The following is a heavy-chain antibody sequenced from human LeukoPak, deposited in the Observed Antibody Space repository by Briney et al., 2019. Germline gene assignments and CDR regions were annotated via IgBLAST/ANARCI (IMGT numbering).Heavy chain of an antibody. CDR1: GGSFSGYY. D-gene: IGHD5-18*01. CDR3: ARGRRGYSYGNRLYYYYYGMGV. V-gene: IGHV4-34*01. Sequence: SETLSLTCAVYGGSFSGYYWSWIRQPPRKGLEWIGEINHSGSTNYNPSLKSRVTISVDTSKNQFSLKLSSVTAADTAVYYCARGRRGYSYGNRLYYYYYGMGVWGQGTTVTVSS. J-gene: IGHJ6*02. CDR2: INHSGST.